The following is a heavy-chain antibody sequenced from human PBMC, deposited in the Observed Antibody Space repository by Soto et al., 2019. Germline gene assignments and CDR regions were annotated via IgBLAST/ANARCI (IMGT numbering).Heavy chain of an antibody. J-gene: IGHJ6*02. V-gene: IGHV1-69*12. Sequence: QVQLVQSGAEVKKPGSSVKVSCKASGGTFSSYAISWVGQAPGQGLEWMGGIIPIFGTANYAQKFQGRVTITADESTSPAYMELSSLRSEDTCGYFCARHVPAAGYYYGMDVWGQGTTVTVSS. CDR2: IIPIFGTA. CDR1: GGTFSSYA. D-gene: IGHD2-2*01. CDR3: ARHVPAAGYYYGMDV.